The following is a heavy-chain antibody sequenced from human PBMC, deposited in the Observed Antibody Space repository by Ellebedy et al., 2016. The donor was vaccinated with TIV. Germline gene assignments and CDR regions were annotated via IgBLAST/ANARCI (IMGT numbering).Heavy chain of an antibody. D-gene: IGHD3-10*01. CDR1: GFTFSSYA. CDR2: ISGSGGST. Sequence: GGSLRLXCAASGFTFSSYAMSWVRQAPGKGLEWVSAISGSGGSTYYADSVKGRFTISRDNSKNTLYLQMNSLRAEDTAVYYCAKDSAYYGSGSYLYFDYWGQGTLVTVSS. J-gene: IGHJ4*02. V-gene: IGHV3-23*01. CDR3: AKDSAYYGSGSYLYFDY.